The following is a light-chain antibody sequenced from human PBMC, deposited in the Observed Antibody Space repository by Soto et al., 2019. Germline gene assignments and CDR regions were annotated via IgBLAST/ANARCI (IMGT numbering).Light chain of an antibody. CDR1: QSVSSY. V-gene: IGKV3-11*01. CDR3: QQRSNFLT. J-gene: IGKJ4*01. CDR2: DAS. Sequence: EIVLTQSPATLSLSPGERATLSCRASQSVSSYLAWYQPKPGQAPRLLIYDASNRATGIPARFSGSGSGTDFTLTISSLEPEDFAVYYCQQRSNFLTFGGGTKVEIK.